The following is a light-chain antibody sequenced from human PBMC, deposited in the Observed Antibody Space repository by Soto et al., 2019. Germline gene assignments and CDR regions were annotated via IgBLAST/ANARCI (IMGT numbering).Light chain of an antibody. CDR2: KAS. V-gene: IGKV1-5*03. J-gene: IGKJ1*01. Sequence: DIQMTQSPSTLSASVGDRVTITCRASQSIDSWLAWYQQKPGKAPNLLIYKASSLESGVPSRFSGSGTGTEFTLTISSLQPDDFATYYYQQYNSYSSGTFGQGTKVDIK. CDR3: QQYNSYSSGT. CDR1: QSIDSW.